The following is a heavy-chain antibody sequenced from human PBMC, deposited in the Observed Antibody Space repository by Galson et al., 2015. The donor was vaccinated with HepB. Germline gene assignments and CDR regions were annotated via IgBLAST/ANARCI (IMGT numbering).Heavy chain of an antibody. V-gene: IGHV1-24*01. CDR3: ATAKTLIVVVTPTDAFDI. CDR2: FDPEDGET. D-gene: IGHD3-22*01. Sequence: SVKVSCKASGYTLTELSMHWVRQAPGKGLEWMGGFDPEDGETIYAQKFQGRVTMTEDTSTDTAYMELSSLRSEDTAVYYCATAKTLIVVVTPTDAFDIWGQGTMVTVSS. J-gene: IGHJ3*02. CDR1: GYTLTELS.